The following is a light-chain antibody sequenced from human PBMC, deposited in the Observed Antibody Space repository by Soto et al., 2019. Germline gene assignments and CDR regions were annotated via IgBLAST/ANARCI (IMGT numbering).Light chain of an antibody. V-gene: IGLV2-14*01. J-gene: IGLJ2*01. Sequence: QSALTQPASVSGSPGQSITISCTGTGSDVGGYHYVSWYQQHPGKATKLMIYDVSNRPSGVSNRFSGSTSGNTAPLTISGLQSDDEDNYCCSSYTRGNTLVFGGGTKLTVL. CDR1: GSDVGGYHY. CDR3: SSYTRGNTLV. CDR2: DVS.